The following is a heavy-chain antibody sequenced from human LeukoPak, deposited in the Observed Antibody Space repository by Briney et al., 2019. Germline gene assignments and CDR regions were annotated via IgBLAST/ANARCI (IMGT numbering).Heavy chain of an antibody. CDR3: ARGPNYYGSGSCLDY. CDR1: GGTFSSYA. Sequence: GASVKVSCKASGGTFSSYAISWVRQAPGQGLEGMGGIIPIFGTANYAQKFQGRVTITADKSTSTAYMELSSLRSEDTAVYYCARGPNYYGSGSCLDYWGQGTLVTVSS. V-gene: IGHV1-69*06. CDR2: IIPIFGTA. J-gene: IGHJ4*02. D-gene: IGHD3-10*01.